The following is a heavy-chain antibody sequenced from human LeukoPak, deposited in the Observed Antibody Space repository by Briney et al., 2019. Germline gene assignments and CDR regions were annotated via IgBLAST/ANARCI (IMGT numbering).Heavy chain of an antibody. Sequence: GGSLRLSCAASGFTFSDYYMSWIRQAPGKGLEWVSYISSSSSYTNYADSVKGRFTIPRDNAKNSLYLQMNSLRAEDTALYYCARVRSLGELSLFYYFDYWGQGTLVTVSS. CDR2: ISSSSSYT. CDR3: ARVRSLGELSLFYYFDY. V-gene: IGHV3-11*06. J-gene: IGHJ4*02. D-gene: IGHD3-16*02. CDR1: GFTFSDYY.